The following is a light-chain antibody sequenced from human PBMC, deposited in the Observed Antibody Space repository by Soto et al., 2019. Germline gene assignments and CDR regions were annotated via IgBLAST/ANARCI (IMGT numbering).Light chain of an antibody. CDR3: AAWDDSLNGFV. CDR1: SSNIGSNT. CDR2: TNN. V-gene: IGLV1-44*01. J-gene: IGLJ1*01. Sequence: QSVLTQPPSASGAPGQRVTISCSGSSSNIGSNTVNWYQQLPGTAPKLLIYTNNQRPSGVRDRFSGSRSGTSASLAISGLQSEDEAHYYCAAWDDSLNGFVFGTGTKVTV.